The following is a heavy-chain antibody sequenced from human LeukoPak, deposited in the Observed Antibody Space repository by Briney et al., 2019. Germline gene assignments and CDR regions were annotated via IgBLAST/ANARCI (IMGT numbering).Heavy chain of an antibody. CDR1: GGSFRDYY. CDR3: ARGRNYDFWSGPNWFDP. Sequence: PSETLPLTCAVYGGSFRDYYWRWIRQPPPKGLGWIGEINHRGSTNYNPSLKSRVTISVDTSKNQFSLKLSSVTAADTAVYYCARGRNYDFWSGPNWFDPWGQGTLVTVSS. V-gene: IGHV4-34*01. CDR2: INHRGST. D-gene: IGHD3-3*01. J-gene: IGHJ5*02.